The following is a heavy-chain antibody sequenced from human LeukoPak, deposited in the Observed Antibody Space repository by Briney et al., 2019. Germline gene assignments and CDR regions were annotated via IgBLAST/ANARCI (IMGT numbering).Heavy chain of an antibody. V-gene: IGHV3-23*01. J-gene: IGHJ4*02. CDR3: AKDLMHSSSWWYYFDY. CDR2: ISGSGGST. Sequence: GGSLRLSCAASGFTFSSYAMSWVRQAPGKGLEWVSAISGSGGSTYYADSVKGRFTISRDNSKNTLYLQMNSLRAEDTAVYYCAKDLMHSSSWWYYFDYWGQGTLVTVSS. D-gene: IGHD6-13*01. CDR1: GFTFSSYA.